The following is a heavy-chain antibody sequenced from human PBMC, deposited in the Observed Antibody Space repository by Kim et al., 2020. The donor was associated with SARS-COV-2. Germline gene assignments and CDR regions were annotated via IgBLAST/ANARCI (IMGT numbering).Heavy chain of an antibody. D-gene: IGHD4-4*01. CDR3: ARYSFKSNTDLDY. CDR2: ICYSGNT. J-gene: IGHJ4*02. CDR1: GGSISSGDYC. Sequence: SETLSLTCSVSGGSISSGDYCWGWIRQPPGKGLEWIGNICYSGNTYYNPSLKSRVTISVDTSKKQFSLKLSSVTAADTAVYYCARYSFKSNTDLDYWGQGTLVTVSS. V-gene: IGHV4-39*01.